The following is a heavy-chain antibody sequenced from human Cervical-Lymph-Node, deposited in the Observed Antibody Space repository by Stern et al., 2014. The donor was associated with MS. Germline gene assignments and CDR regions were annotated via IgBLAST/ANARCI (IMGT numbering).Heavy chain of an antibody. D-gene: IGHD4-23*01. J-gene: IGHJ4*02. V-gene: IGHV5-51*03. CDR3: ARARNGNFFFDY. CDR1: GYSFTNYW. Sequence: VQLVESGAEVKKPGESLKISCKDSGYSFTNYWFGWVRQMPGKGLEWMGIIQAADSETKYRPSFQGQVTISADKSITTAYLQWSSLKESDTAMYYCARARNGNFFFDYWGPGTLVTVSS. CDR2: IQAADSET.